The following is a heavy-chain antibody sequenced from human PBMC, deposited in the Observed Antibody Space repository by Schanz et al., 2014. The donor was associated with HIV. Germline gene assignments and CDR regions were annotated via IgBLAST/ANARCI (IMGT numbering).Heavy chain of an antibody. D-gene: IGHD3-10*01. Sequence: QVQLVESGGGVVQPGKSLRLSCAASGFTFNTYGMHWVRQAPGKGLEWVALISYDGINKYYGDSVKGRFTISRDNSKNTVYLQMNSLRAEDTAIYHCANDGGSRGRRRGLDVWGQGTTVTVSS. CDR2: ISYDGINK. J-gene: IGHJ6*02. CDR1: GFTFNTYG. V-gene: IGHV3-30*18. CDR3: ANDGGSRGRRRGLDV.